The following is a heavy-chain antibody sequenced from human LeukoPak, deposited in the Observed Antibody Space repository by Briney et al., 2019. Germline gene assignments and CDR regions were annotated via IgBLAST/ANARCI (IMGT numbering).Heavy chain of an antibody. CDR3: AREYSCSGGSCSYFDY. Sequence: GGSLRLSCAVSGITLSNYGMNWVRQAPGKGLEWVSSISSSSSYIYYADSVKGRFTISGDNAKNSLYLQMNSLRAEDTAVYYCAREYSCSGGSCSYFDYWGQGTLVTVSS. J-gene: IGHJ4*02. CDR2: ISSSSSYI. V-gene: IGHV3-21*01. CDR1: GITLSNYG. D-gene: IGHD2-15*01.